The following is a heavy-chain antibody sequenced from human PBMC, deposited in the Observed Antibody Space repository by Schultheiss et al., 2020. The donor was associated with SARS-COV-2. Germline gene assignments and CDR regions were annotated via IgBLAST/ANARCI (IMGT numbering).Heavy chain of an antibody. J-gene: IGHJ4*02. CDR2: INPNSGGT. CDR1: GYTFTGYY. Sequence: GGSLRLSCKASGYTFTGYYMHWVRQAPGQGLEWMGWINPNSGGTNYAQKFQGRVTMTRDTSISTAYMELSRLRSDDTAVYYCARAIEGGSSDYWGQGTLVTVSS. V-gene: IGHV1-2*02. D-gene: IGHD3-16*01. CDR3: ARAIEGGSSDY.